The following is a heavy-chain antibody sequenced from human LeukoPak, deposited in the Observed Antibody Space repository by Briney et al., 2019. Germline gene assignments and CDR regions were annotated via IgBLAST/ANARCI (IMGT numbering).Heavy chain of an antibody. CDR1: GGSISSGSYY. CDR3: ARRYYCSSTSCSHRGAFDI. Sequence: SQTLSLTCTVSGGSISSGSYYWSWIRQPAGKGLEWIGRIYTSGSTNYNPSLKSRVTISVDTSKNQFSLKLSSVTAADTAVYYCARRYYCSSTSCSHRGAFDIWGQGTMVTVSS. V-gene: IGHV4-61*02. CDR2: IYTSGST. D-gene: IGHD2-2*01. J-gene: IGHJ3*02.